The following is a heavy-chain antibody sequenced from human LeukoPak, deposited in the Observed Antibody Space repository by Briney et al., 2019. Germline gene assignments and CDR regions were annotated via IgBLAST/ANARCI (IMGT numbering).Heavy chain of an antibody. J-gene: IGHJ4*02. CDR1: GYTFTGYY. Sequence: EASVKVSCKASGYTFTGYYMHWVRQAPGQGLEWMGWINPNSGGTNYAQKFQGRVTMTRDTPISTAYMELSRLRSDDTAVYYCARGTGDYVVNFDYWGQGTLVTVSS. CDR3: ARGTGDYVVNFDY. V-gene: IGHV1-2*02. CDR2: INPNSGGT. D-gene: IGHD4-17*01.